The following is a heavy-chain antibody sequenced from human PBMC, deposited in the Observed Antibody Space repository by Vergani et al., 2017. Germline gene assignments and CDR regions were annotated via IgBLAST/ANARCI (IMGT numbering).Heavy chain of an antibody. Sequence: EVHLLESGGGQVEAGGSLRLSCVASGFTFSNSAMSWVRQTSGKGLEWVSATSGHGDRTYYADSVKGGFTISRDNHKNTVYLQMNSLKAEDRATYYCAREERSNTSPFVGDWGQGTLVTV. CDR3: AREERSNTSPFVGD. J-gene: IGHJ4*02. CDR1: GFTFSNSA. CDR2: TSGHGDRT. V-gene: IGHV3-23*01. D-gene: IGHD2/OR15-2a*01.